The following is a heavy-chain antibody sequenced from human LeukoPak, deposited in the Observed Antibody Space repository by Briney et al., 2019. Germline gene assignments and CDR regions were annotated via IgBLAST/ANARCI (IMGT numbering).Heavy chain of an antibody. CDR3: ARLVLAADSNWFDP. CDR1: GYTFTSYD. J-gene: IGHJ5*02. CDR2: VNPNSGNT. D-gene: IGHD6-13*01. V-gene: IGHV1-8*01. Sequence: ASVKVSCKASGYTFTSYDINWVRQATGQGLEWMGWVNPNSGNTGYAQKFQGRVTMTRNTSISTAYMELSSLRSEDTAVYYCARLVLAADSNWFDPWGQGTLVTVSS.